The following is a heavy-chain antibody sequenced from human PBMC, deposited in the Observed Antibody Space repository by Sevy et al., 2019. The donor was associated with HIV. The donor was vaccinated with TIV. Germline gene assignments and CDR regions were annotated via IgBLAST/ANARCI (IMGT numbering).Heavy chain of an antibody. J-gene: IGHJ6*02. V-gene: IGHV3-7*04. CDR2: IKQDGSER. Sequence: GGSLRLSCAVSGFTFRNFWMSWVRQAPGKGLEWVANIKQDGSERYYVDSVKGRFTISRDNAKSSLYLQMNSLRAEDTAVYFCARGTDFYYGMDVWGQGTTVTVSS. CDR3: ARGTDFYYGMDV. CDR1: GFTFRNFW.